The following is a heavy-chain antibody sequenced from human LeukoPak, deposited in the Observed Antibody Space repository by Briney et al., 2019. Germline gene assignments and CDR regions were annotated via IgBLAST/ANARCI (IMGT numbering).Heavy chain of an antibody. J-gene: IGHJ4*02. D-gene: IGHD1-14*01. V-gene: IGHV4-59*08. CDR1: GGSISNFY. Sequence: PSETLSLTCTVSGGSISNFYWSWIRQPPGKGLVWIGYIYYSGSTNYNPSLKSRVTISVDTSKNQFSLRLSSVTAADTAVYYCARTTSFDYWGQGTLVTVSS. CDR3: ARTTSFDY. CDR2: IYYSGST.